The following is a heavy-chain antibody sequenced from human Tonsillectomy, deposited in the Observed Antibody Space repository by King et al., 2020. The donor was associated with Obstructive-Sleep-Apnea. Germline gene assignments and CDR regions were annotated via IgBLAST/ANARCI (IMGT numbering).Heavy chain of an antibody. CDR3: AKGSRHVAFDI. Sequence: QLQESGPGLVKPSETLSLTCTVSGGSISSSSYYWGWIRQPPGKGLEWIGSIYYSGSTYYNPSLKSRVTISVDTSKNQFSLKLSSVTAADTAVYYCAKGSRHVAFDIWGQGTMVTVSS. J-gene: IGHJ3*02. CDR2: IYYSGST. CDR1: GGSISSSSYY. V-gene: IGHV4-39*07. D-gene: IGHD6-13*01.